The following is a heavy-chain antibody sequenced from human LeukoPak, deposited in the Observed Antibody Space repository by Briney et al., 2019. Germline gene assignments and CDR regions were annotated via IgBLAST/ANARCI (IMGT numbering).Heavy chain of an antibody. CDR2: ISAYNGNT. CDR1: GYTFTSYG. Sequence: GASVKVSCKASGYTFTSYGISWVRQAPGQGLEWMGWISAYNGNTNYAQKLQGRVTMTTDTSTSTAYMELRSLRSDDTAVYYCARVRGFGELFESAFDIWGQGTMITVSS. D-gene: IGHD3-10*01. V-gene: IGHV1-18*01. CDR3: ARVRGFGELFESAFDI. J-gene: IGHJ3*02.